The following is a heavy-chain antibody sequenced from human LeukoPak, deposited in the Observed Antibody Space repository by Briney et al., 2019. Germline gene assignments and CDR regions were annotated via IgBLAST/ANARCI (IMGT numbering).Heavy chain of an antibody. V-gene: IGHV4-4*07. CDR1: GGSLSSYY. D-gene: IGHD5-18*01. Sequence: SETLSLTCTVSGGSLSSYYWSWIRQPAGKGLEWIGRIYASGTTNYNPSLKSRVTMSVDTSKSQFSLKLSSVTAADTAVYYCARIGYSYEIDYWGQGTLVTVSS. CDR2: IYASGTT. J-gene: IGHJ4*02. CDR3: ARIGYSYEIDY.